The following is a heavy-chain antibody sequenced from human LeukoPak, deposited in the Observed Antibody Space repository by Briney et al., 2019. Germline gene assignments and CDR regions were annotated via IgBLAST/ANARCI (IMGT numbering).Heavy chain of an antibody. CDR2: ISSSSSTI. CDR3: AREVWYYDYVWGSYRYTEASAFDI. Sequence: GGSLRLSCAASGFTFSSYSMNWVRQAPGKGLEWVSYISSSSSTIYYADSVKGRFTISRDNAKNSLYLQMNSLRAEDTAVYYCAREVWYYDYVWGSYRYTEASAFDIWGQGTMVTVSS. J-gene: IGHJ3*02. CDR1: GFTFSSYS. V-gene: IGHV3-48*01. D-gene: IGHD3-16*02.